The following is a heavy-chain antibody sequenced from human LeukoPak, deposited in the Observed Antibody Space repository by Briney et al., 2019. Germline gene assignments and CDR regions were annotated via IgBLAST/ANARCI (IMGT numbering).Heavy chain of an antibody. J-gene: IGHJ4*02. CDR3: ARDLSERYSTDY. CDR2: ISYDGFTK. CDR1: GFTFNKYA. Sequence: GGSLRLSCAVSGFTFNKYAIHWVRQAPGKGLEWVAFISYDGFTKYYADSVKGRFTISRDNSQYTLDLQMNSLRAEDTAVYYCARDLSERYSTDYWGQGTLVTVSS. V-gene: IGHV3-30-3*01. D-gene: IGHD1-26*01.